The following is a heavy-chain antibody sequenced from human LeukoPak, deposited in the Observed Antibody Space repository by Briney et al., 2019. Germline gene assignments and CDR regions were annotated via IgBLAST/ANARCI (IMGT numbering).Heavy chain of an antibody. CDR1: GGSINGYS. Sequence: PSETLSLTCTIRGGSINGYSWSWIRQTPGKGLEWIGEIHHSGTTNYRPSLKSRVTISFDESKNQFSLTLTSVAAADTAVCYCTRQSGTVTPIDYWGQGTLVTVSS. D-gene: IGHD4-17*01. J-gene: IGHJ4*02. CDR2: IHHSGTT. CDR3: TRQSGTVTPIDY. V-gene: IGHV4-34*01.